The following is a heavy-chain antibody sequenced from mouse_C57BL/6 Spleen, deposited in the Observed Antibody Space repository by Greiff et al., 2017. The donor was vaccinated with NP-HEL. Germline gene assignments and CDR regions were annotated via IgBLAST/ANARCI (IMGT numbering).Heavy chain of an antibody. CDR3: ARPWLDY. CDR2: ISSGSSTI. V-gene: IGHV5-17*01. Sequence: EVKLVESGGGLVKPGGSLKLSCVASGFTFSDYGMHWVRQAPEKGLEWVAYISSGSSTIYYADTVKGRFTISRDNAKNTLFLQMTSLRSEDTAMYYCARPWLDYWGQGTTLTVSS. CDR1: GFTFSDYG. J-gene: IGHJ2*01.